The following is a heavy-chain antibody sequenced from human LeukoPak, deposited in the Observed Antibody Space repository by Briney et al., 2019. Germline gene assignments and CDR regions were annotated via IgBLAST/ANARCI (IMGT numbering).Heavy chain of an antibody. V-gene: IGHV4-39*01. D-gene: IGHD7-27*01. CDR2: IYFSGNT. J-gene: IGHJ5*02. CDR1: GGSISNSNYY. CDR3: ASLLNGGVAHWFDP. Sequence: SETPSLTCTVSGGSISNSNYYWGWIRQPPGKGLEWIGNIYFSGNTYYNSSLKSRGTISVDTSKNQFSLKLSTVTAADTAVYYCASLLNGGVAHWFDPWGQGTLVTVSS.